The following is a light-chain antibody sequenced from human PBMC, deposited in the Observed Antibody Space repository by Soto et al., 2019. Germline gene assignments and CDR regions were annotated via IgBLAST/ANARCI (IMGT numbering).Light chain of an antibody. CDR1: NSNIGSNT. CDR3: QSYDRSLRGYV. CDR2: SSD. Sequence: QSVLIQPPSASGTPGQRVTISCSGRNSNIGSNTVSWYHQVPGTAPKVVIYSSDQRPSGVPDRFSGSKSGTSASLAITGLQAEDEADYYCQSYDRSLRGYVFGTGTQLTVL. J-gene: IGLJ1*01. V-gene: IGLV1-44*01.